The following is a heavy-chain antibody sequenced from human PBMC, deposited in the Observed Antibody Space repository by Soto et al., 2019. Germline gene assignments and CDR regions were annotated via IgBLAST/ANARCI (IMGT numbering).Heavy chain of an antibody. CDR3: ASQLLPYYYYGMDV. CDR1: GGSFSGYY. D-gene: IGHD6-6*01. Sequence: QVQLQQWGAGLLKPSETLSLTCAVYGGSFSGYYWSWIRQPPGKGLEWIGEINHSRSTNYNPSLKSRVTISVDTSKNQFSLKLSSVTAADTAVYYCASQLLPYYYYGMDVWGQGTXXTVSS. V-gene: IGHV4-34*01. CDR2: INHSRST. J-gene: IGHJ6*02.